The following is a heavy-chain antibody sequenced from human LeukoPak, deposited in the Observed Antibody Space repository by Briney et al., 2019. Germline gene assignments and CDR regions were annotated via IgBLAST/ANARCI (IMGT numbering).Heavy chain of an antibody. CDR2: ISPNSGDT. Sequence: ASVKVSCKASGYTFTGYYMHWVRQAPGQGLEWMGWISPNSGDTKYAQKFQGRVSMTRDTSISTAHMELSRLRSDDTAVYYCATVHGSDHQERAFDIWGQGTMVTVSS. J-gene: IGHJ3*02. CDR1: GYTFTGYY. V-gene: IGHV1-2*02. CDR3: ATVHGSDHQERAFDI. D-gene: IGHD1-26*01.